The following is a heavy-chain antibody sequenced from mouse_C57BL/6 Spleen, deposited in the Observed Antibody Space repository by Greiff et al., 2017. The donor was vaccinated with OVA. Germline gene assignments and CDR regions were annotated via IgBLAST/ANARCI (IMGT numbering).Heavy chain of an antibody. Sequence: QVQLQQPGAELVKPGASVKLSCKASGYTFTSYWMQWVKQRPGQGLEWIGEIDPSDSYTNYNQKFKGKATLTVDTSSSTAYMQLSSLTSEDSAVYYCARSLYGPWYFDVWGTGTTVTVSS. D-gene: IGHD1-1*01. CDR2: IDPSDSYT. CDR3: ARSLYGPWYFDV. V-gene: IGHV1-50*01. J-gene: IGHJ1*03. CDR1: GYTFTSYW.